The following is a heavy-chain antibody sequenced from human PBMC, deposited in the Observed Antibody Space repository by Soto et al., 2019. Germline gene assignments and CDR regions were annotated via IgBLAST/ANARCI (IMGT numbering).Heavy chain of an antibody. CDR2: ISAYNGNT. J-gene: IGHJ5*02. CDR1: GYTFTSYG. V-gene: IGHV1-18*01. Sequence: VSVKVSCKASGYTFTSYGIRWVRQAPGQGLEWMGWISAYNGNTNYAQKLQGRVTMITDTSTSTAYMELRSLRSDDTAVYYCARDESGSYSPWGQGTLVTVSS. CDR3: ARDESGSYSP. D-gene: IGHD1-26*01.